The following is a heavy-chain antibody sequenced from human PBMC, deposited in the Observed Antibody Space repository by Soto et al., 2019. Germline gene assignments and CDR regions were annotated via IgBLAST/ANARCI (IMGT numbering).Heavy chain of an antibody. J-gene: IGHJ4*02. Sequence: QLQLQESGSGLVKPSQTLSLTCAVSGGSISSGGYSWSWIRQPPGKGLEWIGYIYHSGSTYYNPSLKGRVTISVDRSTNQFSLKLSSVTAADTAVYYCATAGGLGAVAADYWGQGTLVTVSS. CDR1: GGSISSGGYS. CDR3: ATAGGLGAVAADY. D-gene: IGHD6-19*01. V-gene: IGHV4-30-2*01. CDR2: IYHSGST.